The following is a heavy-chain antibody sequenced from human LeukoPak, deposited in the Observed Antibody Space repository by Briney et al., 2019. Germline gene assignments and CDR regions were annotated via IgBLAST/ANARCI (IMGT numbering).Heavy chain of an antibody. Sequence: PGGSLRLSCTASGFTFSSTGMHWVRQAPGKGLDWVASISYDGSSKKYVDSVKGRFTISRDNSKNTLYLQMNSLRVEDTAVYYCARRWSFDYWGQGTLVTVSS. V-gene: IGHV3-30*03. D-gene: IGHD6-13*01. J-gene: IGHJ4*02. CDR1: GFTFSSTG. CDR2: ISYDGSSK. CDR3: ARRWSFDY.